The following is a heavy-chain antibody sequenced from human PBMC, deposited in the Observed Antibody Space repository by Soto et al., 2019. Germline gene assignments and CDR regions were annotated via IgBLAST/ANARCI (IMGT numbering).Heavy chain of an antibody. CDR1: GGSFSGYY. CDR2: INHSGST. J-gene: IGHJ4*02. V-gene: IGHV4-34*01. Sequence: PSETLSLTCAVYGGSFSGYYWTWIRQPPGTGLEWIGEINHSGSTNYNPSLKSRVTISVDTSTSTVYMELSSLRSEDTAVYYCARGGPDTAMVTYDYWGQGTLVTVSS. CDR3: ARGGPDTAMVTYDY. D-gene: IGHD5-18*01.